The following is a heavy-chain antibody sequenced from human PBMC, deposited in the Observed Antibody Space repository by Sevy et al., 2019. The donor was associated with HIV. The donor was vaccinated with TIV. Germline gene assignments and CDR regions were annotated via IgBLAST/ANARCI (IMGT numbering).Heavy chain of an antibody. CDR1: GFTFSSYG. D-gene: IGHD3-22*01. CDR3: AKDSSGSYFDY. V-gene: IGHV3-30*18. CDR2: VSYDGSNK. J-gene: IGHJ4*02. Sequence: GGSLRLSCAASGFTFSSYGMHWVRQAPGKGLEWVAVVSYDGSNKYYADSVKGRFTISRDNSKNTLYLQMNSLRAEDTAVYYCAKDSSGSYFDYWGQGTLVTVSS.